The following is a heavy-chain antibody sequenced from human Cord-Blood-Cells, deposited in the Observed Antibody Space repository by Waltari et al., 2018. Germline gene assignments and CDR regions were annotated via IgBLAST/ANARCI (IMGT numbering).Heavy chain of an antibody. J-gene: IGHJ5*02. CDR2: IIPIFGTA. Sequence: QVQLVQSGAEVKKPGSSVKVSCTASGGTFSSYAISWVRQAPGQGLEWMGGIIPIFGTANDAQKFQGRVTITADESTSTAYMELSSLRSEDTAVYYCASYRELLGNWFDPWGQGTLVTVSS. CDR1: GGTFSSYA. CDR3: ASYRELLGNWFDP. D-gene: IGHD1-26*01. V-gene: IGHV1-69*01.